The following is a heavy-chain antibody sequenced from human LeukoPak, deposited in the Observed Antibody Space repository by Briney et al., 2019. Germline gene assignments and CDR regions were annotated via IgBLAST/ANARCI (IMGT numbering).Heavy chain of an antibody. CDR3: ARGGHCTRGVCYFFEY. V-gene: IGHV1-18*01. D-gene: IGHD2-8*02. J-gene: IGHJ4*02. CDR1: GYLFTHYG. Sequence: GSVKVSCKASGYLFTHYGIRCVRQAPGQGLEWVGWISPYNGDTNHIQKLQGRVAMTTDTSTDTAYLELTSLTSDDTAVYYCARGGHCTRGVCYFFEYWGQGTLVIVSS. CDR2: ISPYNGDT.